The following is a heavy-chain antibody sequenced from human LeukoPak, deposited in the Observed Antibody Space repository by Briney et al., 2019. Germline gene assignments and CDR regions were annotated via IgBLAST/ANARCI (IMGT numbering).Heavy chain of an antibody. CDR2: INAGNGNT. CDR1: GYTFTTYV. Sequence: ASVKVSCKTSGYTFTTYVIHWLRQAPGQRFEWMGWINAGNGNTKELEKLQGRVTFTRDTSASTVHVELSSLRPEDTGIYYCARAFGSAWSLEFWGQGTPVIVSS. V-gene: IGHV1-3*01. CDR3: ARAFGSAWSLEF. D-gene: IGHD6-13*01. J-gene: IGHJ4*02.